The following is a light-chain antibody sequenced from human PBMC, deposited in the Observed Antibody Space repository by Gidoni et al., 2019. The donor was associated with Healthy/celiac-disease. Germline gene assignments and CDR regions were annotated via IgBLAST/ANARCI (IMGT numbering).Light chain of an antibody. Sequence: DIPLTQSPSFLSASVGDRVTITCRASQGISSYLAWYQQQPGKAPKLLIYAASTWQSGVPSRFSGSGSGTEFTRTISSLQPEDFATYYCQQLNSFXGXTKVEIK. V-gene: IGKV1-9*01. CDR3: QQLNS. CDR1: QGISSY. CDR2: AAS. J-gene: IGKJ4*01.